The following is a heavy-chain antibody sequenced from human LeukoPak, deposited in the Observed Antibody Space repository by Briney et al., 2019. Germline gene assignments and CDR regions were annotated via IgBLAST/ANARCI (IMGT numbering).Heavy chain of an antibody. Sequence: GASVKVSCKASGGTFSSYAISWVRQAPGQGLEWMGGIIPIFGTANYAQKFQGRVTITADKSTSTAYMELSSLKSEDTAVYYCARWGGSNFYDSSGYVDYWGQGTLVTVSS. CDR2: IIPIFGTA. V-gene: IGHV1-69*06. CDR3: ARWGGSNFYDSSGYVDY. CDR1: GGTFSSYA. J-gene: IGHJ4*02. D-gene: IGHD3-22*01.